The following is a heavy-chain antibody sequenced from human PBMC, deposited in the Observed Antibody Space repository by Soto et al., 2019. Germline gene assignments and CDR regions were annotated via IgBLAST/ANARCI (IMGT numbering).Heavy chain of an antibody. J-gene: IGHJ4*02. V-gene: IGHV4-59*01. CDR2: IYHSGRT. Sequence: QVQLQESGPGLVKPTETLSLTCTVSGGSIRSYYLNWIRQSPGKGLEWIGYIYHSGRTDYNPSLRTRVTISVEKSKNHFSLKLSSVTAADTAVYYCARSADYSLYQFDFWGQGTLVTVSS. D-gene: IGHD2-21*02. CDR3: ARSADYSLYQFDF. CDR1: GGSIRSYY.